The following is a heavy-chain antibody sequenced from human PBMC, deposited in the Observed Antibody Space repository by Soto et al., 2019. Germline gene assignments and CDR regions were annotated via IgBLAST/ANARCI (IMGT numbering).Heavy chain of an antibody. CDR1: GNMFSTYD. V-gene: IGHV1-8*01. J-gene: IGHJ5*02. CDR3: ARDHRYNWNDEGWFDP. Sequence: QVQLVQSGAEVEKPGASVKVSCKASGNMFSTYDINWVRQAPGQGLEWMGWLNPNSGNTGYGQKFQGRVTMTRNTSINTAYMELSSLGSDDTAVYYCARDHRYNWNDEGWFDPWGQGTLVTVSS. D-gene: IGHD1-20*01. CDR2: LNPNSGNT.